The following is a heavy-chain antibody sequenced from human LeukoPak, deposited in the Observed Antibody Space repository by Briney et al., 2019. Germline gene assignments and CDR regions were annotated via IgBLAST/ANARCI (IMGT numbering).Heavy chain of an antibody. D-gene: IGHD5-12*01. J-gene: IGHJ4*02. CDR2: INPSGGST. CDR3: ARDLGDIVVLHYYFDY. Sequence: PMASVKVSCKASGYTFTSYYMHWVRQAPGQGLEWMGIINPSGGSTSYAQKFQGRVTMTRDMSTSTVYMELSSLRSDDTAVYYCARDLGDIVVLHYYFDYWGQGTLVTVSS. CDR1: GYTFTSYY. V-gene: IGHV1-46*01.